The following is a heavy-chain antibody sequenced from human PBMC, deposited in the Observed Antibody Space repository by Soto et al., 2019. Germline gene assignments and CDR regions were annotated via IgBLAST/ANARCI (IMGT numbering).Heavy chain of an antibody. Sequence: GGSLRLSCEASGFSFSSFAMNWVRQAPGKGLEWVSAIGDSGASTYYADSVKGRFTISRDNSRNTLFLEMYSLRAEDTAVYYCARYIPGVRYYGMDVWGQGTTVTVSS. CDR3: ARYIPGVRYYGMDV. D-gene: IGHD2-2*01. CDR1: GFSFSSFA. V-gene: IGHV3-23*01. CDR2: IGDSGAST. J-gene: IGHJ6*02.